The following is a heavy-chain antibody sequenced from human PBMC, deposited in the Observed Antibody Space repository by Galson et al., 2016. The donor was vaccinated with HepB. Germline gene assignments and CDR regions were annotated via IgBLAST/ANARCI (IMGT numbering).Heavy chain of an antibody. J-gene: IGHJ4*02. D-gene: IGHD6-19*01. CDR2: IYYSGST. V-gene: IGHV4-59*01. CDR1: GGSISSYY. Sequence: SETLSLTCTVSGGSISSYYWSWIRQPPGKGLEWIAYIYYSGSTNYNPSLKSRVTISLDTSKNQFSLKLSSVTAADTAVYYCARDRAVAGTDHFDHWGQGTLVTVSS. CDR3: ARDRAVAGTDHFDH.